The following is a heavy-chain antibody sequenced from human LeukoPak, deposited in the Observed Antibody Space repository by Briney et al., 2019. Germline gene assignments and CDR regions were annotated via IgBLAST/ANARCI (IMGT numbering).Heavy chain of an antibody. V-gene: IGHV3-30*18. Sequence: GGSLRLSCAASGFTFSSYAMSWVRQAPGKGLEWVAVISYDGSNKYYADSVKGRFTISRDNSKNTLYLQMNSLRAEDTAVYYCAKTVLLWFGEPPFDYWGQGTLVTVSS. CDR3: AKTVLLWFGEPPFDY. CDR1: GFTFSSYA. J-gene: IGHJ4*02. D-gene: IGHD3-10*01. CDR2: ISYDGSNK.